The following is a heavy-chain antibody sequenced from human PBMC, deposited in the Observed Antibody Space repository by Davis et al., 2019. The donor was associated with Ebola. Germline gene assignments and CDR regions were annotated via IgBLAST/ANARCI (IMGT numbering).Heavy chain of an antibody. CDR2: ISGSGSST. V-gene: IGHV3-23*01. CDR3: ASFRVGNDFDY. Sequence: GGSLRLSCAASGFTFSSYAMSWVRQAPGRGLEWVSAISGSGSSTYYADSVKGRFTISRDNSKNTLFLQLNSLRAEDTAVYYCASFRVGNDFDYWGQGTLVTVSS. CDR1: GFTFSSYA. J-gene: IGHJ4*02. D-gene: IGHD3-3*01.